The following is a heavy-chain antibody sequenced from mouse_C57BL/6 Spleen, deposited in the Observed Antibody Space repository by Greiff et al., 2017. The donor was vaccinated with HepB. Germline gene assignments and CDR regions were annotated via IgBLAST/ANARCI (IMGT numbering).Heavy chain of an antibody. V-gene: IGHV1-53*01. Sequence: QVQLQQPGTELVKPGASVKLSCKASGYTFTSYWMHWVKQRPGQGLEWIGNINPSNGGTNYNEKFKSKATLTVDKSSSTAYMQISSLTSEDSAVYYCARYRYDGRVNFDYWGQGTTLTVSS. CDR3: ARYRYDGRVNFDY. CDR2: INPSNGGT. D-gene: IGHD2-12*01. CDR1: GYTFTSYW. J-gene: IGHJ2*01.